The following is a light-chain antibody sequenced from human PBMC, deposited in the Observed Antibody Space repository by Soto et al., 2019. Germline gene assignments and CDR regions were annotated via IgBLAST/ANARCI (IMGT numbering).Light chain of an antibody. CDR2: GAS. CDR3: QHYNNWPPWT. V-gene: IGKV3-15*01. Sequence: EVVRTQSPATLSVSPGERATFSCRSSQIFSSNLAWYQQKTGQAPRLLIYGASIRATGIPARFSGSGSGTEFTLTISTLQSEDFAIYYCQHYNNWPPWTFGQGTKVDIK. J-gene: IGKJ1*01. CDR1: QIFSSN.